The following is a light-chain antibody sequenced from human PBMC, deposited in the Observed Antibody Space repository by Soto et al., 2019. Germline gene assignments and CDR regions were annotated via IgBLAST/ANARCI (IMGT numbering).Light chain of an antibody. V-gene: IGKV3-20*01. CDR2: GAS. CDR1: QSLGGSQ. J-gene: IGKJ1*01. Sequence: EIAVTQSPDTLSLSPGERATLSCRASQSLGGSQLAWYQKKPGQAPRLLIYGASTRATGIPDRFSGSGSGTDFTLTISXLEPDDFAVYYCLKYYNSPAFGQGTKVDIK. CDR3: LKYYNSPA.